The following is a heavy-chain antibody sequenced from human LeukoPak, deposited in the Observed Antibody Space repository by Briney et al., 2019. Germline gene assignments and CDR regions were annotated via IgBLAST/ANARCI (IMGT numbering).Heavy chain of an antibody. V-gene: IGHV4-34*01. CDR1: GVSFSGYY. J-gene: IGHJ3*02. Sequence: SETLPLTCAVYGVSFSGYYWSWIRQPPGKGLEWIGEINHSGSTNYNPSLKSRVTISVDTSKNQFSLKLSSVTAADTAVYYCARGVVGYCSSTSCHTRLDAFDIWGQGTMVTVSS. D-gene: IGHD2-2*02. CDR3: ARGVVGYCSSTSCHTRLDAFDI. CDR2: INHSGST.